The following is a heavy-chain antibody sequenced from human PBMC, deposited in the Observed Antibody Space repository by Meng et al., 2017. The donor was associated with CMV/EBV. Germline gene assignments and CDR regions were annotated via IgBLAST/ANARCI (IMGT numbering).Heavy chain of an antibody. CDR3: ARGFTGVLLWFGESLGWFDP. D-gene: IGHD3-10*01. Sequence: VQRECWGPGLWKRSQTLFLTCTVSCGSISRRDYYWSWNRQPPGKGLEWIGYIYYSGSTYYNPSLKSRVTISVDTSKNQFSLKLSSVTAADTAVYYCARGFTGVLLWFGESLGWFDPWGQGTLVTVSS. J-gene: IGHJ5*02. CDR1: CGSISRRDYY. V-gene: IGHV4-30-4*08. CDR2: IYYSGST.